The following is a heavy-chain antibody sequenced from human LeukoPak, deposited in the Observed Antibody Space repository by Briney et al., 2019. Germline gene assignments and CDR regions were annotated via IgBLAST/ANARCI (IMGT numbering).Heavy chain of an antibody. V-gene: IGHV3-21*01. D-gene: IGHD3-22*01. J-gene: IGHJ6*03. Sequence: GGSLRLSCAASGFTFSSYSMNWVRQAPGKGLEWVSSISSSSSYIYYADSVKGRFTISRDNSKNTLYLQMNSLRAEDTAVYYCARPYYDSSGWDYMDVWGKGTTVTISS. CDR3: ARPYYDSSGWDYMDV. CDR1: GFTFSSYS. CDR2: ISSSSSYI.